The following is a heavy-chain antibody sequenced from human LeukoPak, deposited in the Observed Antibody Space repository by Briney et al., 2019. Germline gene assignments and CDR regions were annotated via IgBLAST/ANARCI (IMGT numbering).Heavy chain of an antibody. V-gene: IGHV3-21*01. D-gene: IGHD3-22*01. J-gene: IGHJ6*03. Sequence: GGSLRLSCAASGFTFSSYSMNWVRQAPGKGLEWVSSISSSSSYIYYADSVKGRFTISRDNSKNTLYLQMNSLRAEDTAVYYCARPYYDSSGWDYMDVWGKGTTVTISS. CDR3: ARPYYDSSGWDYMDV. CDR1: GFTFSSYS. CDR2: ISSSSSYI.